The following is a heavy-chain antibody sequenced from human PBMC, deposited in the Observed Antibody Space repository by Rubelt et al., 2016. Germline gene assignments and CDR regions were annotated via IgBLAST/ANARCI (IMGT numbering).Heavy chain of an antibody. Sequence: VWSWGGLIQAGGSLRLSCAASGFTFSTYWMSWVRQAPVKGLEWVANIKQDGSERQYVDSVKGRFTVSRDNAKSSLYLQMNSLRAEDAALYYCARVLPHGSALFDYWGQGTLVTVSS. CDR2: IKQDGSER. CDR1: GFTFSTYW. CDR3: ARVLPHGSALFDY. V-gene: IGHV3-7*01. J-gene: IGHJ4*02. D-gene: IGHD3-10*01.